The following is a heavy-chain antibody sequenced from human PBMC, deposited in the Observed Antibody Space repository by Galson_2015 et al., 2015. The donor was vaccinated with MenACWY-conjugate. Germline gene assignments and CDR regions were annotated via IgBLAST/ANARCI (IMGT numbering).Heavy chain of an antibody. Sequence: ETLSLTCTVSGGSLSGYFWTWIRQSPGKGLEWTGYIDYSGSLNYNTNYSPSLNSRVTISLDTSKNQFSLKLRSLTTADSAIYYCVRGHSNYGWFDPWAQGSLVTVSS. CDR2: IDYSGSLNYNT. CDR1: GGSLSGYF. V-gene: IGHV4-59*01. J-gene: IGHJ5*02. CDR3: VRGHSNYGWFDP. D-gene: IGHD4-11*01.